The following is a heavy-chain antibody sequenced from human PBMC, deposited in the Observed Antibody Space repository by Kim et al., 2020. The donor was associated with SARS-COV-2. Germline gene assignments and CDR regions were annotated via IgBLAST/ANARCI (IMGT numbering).Heavy chain of an antibody. CDR2: VSPATGGT. J-gene: IGHJ3*02. V-gene: IGHV1-2*05. Sequence: ASVKVSCKASGYNFNDYYIHWVRQAPGQGLEWMGRVSPATGGTNYAQRFQGRVTVTRDTSISTAYMDVSSLRSDDTGVYYCARANWGTLDAFDIWGQGTMVTVSS. CDR3: ARANWGTLDAFDI. CDR1: GYNFNDYY. D-gene: IGHD7-27*01.